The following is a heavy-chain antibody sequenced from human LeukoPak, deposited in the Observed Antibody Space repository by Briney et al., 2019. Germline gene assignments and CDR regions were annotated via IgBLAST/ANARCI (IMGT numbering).Heavy chain of an antibody. V-gene: IGHV4-39*01. D-gene: IGHD4-23*01. CDR2: IYNSGST. Sequence: PSETLSLTCTVSGGSISSSSYYWGWIRQPPGKGLEWIGSIYNSGSTYYNPSLNSRVTITVDTSKNQFSLKLSSVTAADTAVYYCARHDPPRWPYYFDYWGQGTLVTVSS. CDR3: ARHDPPRWPYYFDY. J-gene: IGHJ4*02. CDR1: GGSISSSSYY.